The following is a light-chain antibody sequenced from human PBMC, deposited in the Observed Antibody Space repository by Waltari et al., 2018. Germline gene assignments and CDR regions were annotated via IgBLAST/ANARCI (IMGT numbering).Light chain of an antibody. V-gene: IGLV2-23*02. CDR1: SSDVGSYDL. J-gene: IGLJ1*01. Sequence: HSALTQPASVSGPPGQSITISCSGSSSDVGSYDLVSWYQQHPGNAPKLIICEVTKRPSGGSNRFSGSKSGNTASLTISGLQAEDEGDYYCCSYAGTNTFVFGTGTKVTV. CDR3: CSYAGTNTFV. CDR2: EVT.